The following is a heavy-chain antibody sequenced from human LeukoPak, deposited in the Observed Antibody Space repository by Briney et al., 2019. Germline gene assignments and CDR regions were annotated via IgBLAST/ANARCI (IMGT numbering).Heavy chain of an antibody. J-gene: IGHJ4*02. CDR3: ARELRRDKY. Sequence: GASVKVSCKASGYTFTSYGISWVRQATGQGLEWMGYMNPGSGNTGYAQNFQGRVILTVNTSITTAYMELSSLRPEDTAVYYCARELRRDKYWGQGTLVTVSS. D-gene: IGHD1-1*01. V-gene: IGHV1-8*02. CDR2: MNPGSGNT. CDR1: GYTFTSYG.